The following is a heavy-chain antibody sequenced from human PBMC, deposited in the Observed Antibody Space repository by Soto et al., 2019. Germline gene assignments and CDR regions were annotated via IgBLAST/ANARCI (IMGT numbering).Heavy chain of an antibody. CDR2: INPSGST. CDR1: GGSFNGYF. Sequence: QVQLQQWGAGLLKPSETLSLTCGVTGGSFNGYFWTWIRQPPGKGLEWLGQINPSGSTNDNPSLNGRVIMSVDTSKNRVSLNLLSVTAADTAVYYCARGFIALGGTVSHWGRGTLVTVSS. CDR3: ARGFIALGGTVSH. V-gene: IGHV4-34*01. J-gene: IGHJ4*02. D-gene: IGHD1-26*01.